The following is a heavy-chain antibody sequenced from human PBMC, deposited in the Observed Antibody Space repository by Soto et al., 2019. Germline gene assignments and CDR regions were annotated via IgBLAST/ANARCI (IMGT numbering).Heavy chain of an antibody. CDR3: ARVGGDFWSGYQLDYYYYYGMDV. CDR2: IYYSGST. D-gene: IGHD3-3*01. Sequence: PSETLSLTCTVSGGSISSSSYYWGWIRQPPGKGLEWIGSIYYSGSTYYNPSLKSRVTISVDTSKNQFSLKLSSVTAADTAVYYCARVGGDFWSGYQLDYYYYYGMDVWGQGTTVTV. V-gene: IGHV4-39*01. J-gene: IGHJ6*02. CDR1: GGSISSSSYY.